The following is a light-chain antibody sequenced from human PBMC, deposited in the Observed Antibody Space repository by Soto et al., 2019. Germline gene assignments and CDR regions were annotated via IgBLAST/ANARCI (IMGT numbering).Light chain of an antibody. V-gene: IGLV2-14*03. J-gene: IGLJ2*01. Sequence: QSVLTQPASVSGSPGQSITISCTGTSSDIGAYNFVSWYQQHPGKAPKLMLYDVNIRPSGVSNRFSGSKSGNTASLTISGLQAEDEADYYCTSWKTSTTMIFGGGTKVTDL. CDR2: DVN. CDR3: TSWKTSTTMI. CDR1: SSDIGAYNF.